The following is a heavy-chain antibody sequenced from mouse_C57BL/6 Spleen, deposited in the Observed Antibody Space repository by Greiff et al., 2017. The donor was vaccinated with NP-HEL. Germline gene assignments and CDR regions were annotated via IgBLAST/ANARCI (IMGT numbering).Heavy chain of an antibody. CDR1: GYTFTSYG. J-gene: IGHJ4*01. V-gene: IGHV1-81*01. Sequence: QVQLKQSGAELARPGASVKLSCKASGYTFTSYGISWVKQRTGQGLEWIGEIYPRSGNTYYNEKFKGKATLTADKSSSTAYMELRSLTSEDSAVYFCATEYGSSYLAMDYWGQGTSVTVSS. CDR2: IYPRSGNT. CDR3: ATEYGSSYLAMDY. D-gene: IGHD1-1*01.